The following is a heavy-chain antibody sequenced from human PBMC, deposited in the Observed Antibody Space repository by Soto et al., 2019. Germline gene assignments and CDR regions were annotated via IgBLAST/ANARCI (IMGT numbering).Heavy chain of an antibody. J-gene: IGHJ4*02. CDR2: INPSGGST. Sequence: QVQLVQSGAEVKKPGASVKVSCKASGYTFTSYYMHWVRQAPGQGLEWMGIINPSGGSTSYAQKCQGRVTMTRDTSTSTVYMELSSLRSEDTAVYYCAREPHSGSYHPERYYFDYWGQGTLVTVSS. V-gene: IGHV1-46*01. CDR1: GYTFTSYY. CDR3: AREPHSGSYHPERYYFDY. D-gene: IGHD1-26*01.